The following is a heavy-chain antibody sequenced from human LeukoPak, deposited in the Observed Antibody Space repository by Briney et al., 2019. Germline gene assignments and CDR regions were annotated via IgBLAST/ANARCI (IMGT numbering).Heavy chain of an antibody. J-gene: IGHJ4*02. V-gene: IGHV3-33*08. CDR2: IWYDGNNK. CDR3: ARGTTFDSSRPIDY. D-gene: IGHD3-9*01. CDR1: GFAFSGFA. Sequence: GGSLRLSCSASGFAFSGFAMGWVRQAPGKGLEWVAVIWYDGNNKDYADSVKGRFTISRDNSKNTLYVQMNSLRAEDTAVYYCARGTTFDSSRPIDYWGRGTLVTVSS.